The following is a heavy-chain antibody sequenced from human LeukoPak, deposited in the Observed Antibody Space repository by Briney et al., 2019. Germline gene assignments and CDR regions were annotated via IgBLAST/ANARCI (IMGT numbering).Heavy chain of an antibody. J-gene: IGHJ4*02. Sequence: GGSLRLSRAASRFTFDDYAMHWVRHSPGKGLEWVSLIYINSRSTYYADSVKGRFTISRDNSKNSLYLQMSSLRTDDTALYFCAKGKGFLVFWGEGTLVTVSS. V-gene: IGHV3-43*02. CDR3: AKGKGFLVF. CDR2: IYINSRST. D-gene: IGHD3-3*01. CDR1: RFTFDDYA.